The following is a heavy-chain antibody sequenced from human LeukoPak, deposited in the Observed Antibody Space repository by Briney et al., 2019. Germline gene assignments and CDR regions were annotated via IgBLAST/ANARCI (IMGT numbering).Heavy chain of an antibody. Sequence: GASVKVSCKASGGTFSSYAISWVRQAPGQGLEWMGRIIPILGIANYAQKFQGRVTITADKSTSTAYMELSSLRSEDTAVYYCARDRGDGYNPYYYYGMDVWGQGTTVTVSS. J-gene: IGHJ6*02. V-gene: IGHV1-69*04. D-gene: IGHD5-24*01. CDR2: IIPILGIA. CDR1: GGTFSSYA. CDR3: ARDRGDGYNPYYYYGMDV.